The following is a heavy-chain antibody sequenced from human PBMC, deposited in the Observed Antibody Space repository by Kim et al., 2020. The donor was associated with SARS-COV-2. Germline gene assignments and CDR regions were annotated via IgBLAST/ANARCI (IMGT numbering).Heavy chain of an antibody. D-gene: IGHD2-21*01. CDR1: GGSMNHFH. Sequence: SETLSLTCTVSGGSMNHFHWTWIRQSPGRGLEWIGYVFDSETTNYNPSLQSRVSMSIDTSKNQVSLKVRSVTAADTAVYYCARGRDGYNYDFDSWGQGILVTVS. CDR2: VFDSETT. V-gene: IGHV4-59*13. J-gene: IGHJ4*02. CDR3: ARGRDGYNYDFDS.